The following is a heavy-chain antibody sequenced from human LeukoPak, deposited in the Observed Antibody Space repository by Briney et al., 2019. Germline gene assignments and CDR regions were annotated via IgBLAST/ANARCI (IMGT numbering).Heavy chain of an antibody. CDR1: GGSISSYY. D-gene: IGHD5-18*01. J-gene: IGHJ5*02. V-gene: IGHV4-39*07. Sequence: PSETLSLTCTVSGGSISSYYWGWIRRPPGKGLEWIGSIYYSGSTYYNPSLKSRVTISVDTSKNQFSLKLSSVTAADTAVYYCARVRIQLWDWFDPWGQGTLVTVSS. CDR3: ARVRIQLWDWFDP. CDR2: IYYSGST.